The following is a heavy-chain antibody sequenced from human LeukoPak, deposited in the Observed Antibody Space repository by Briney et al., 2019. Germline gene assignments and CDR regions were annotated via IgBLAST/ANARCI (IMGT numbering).Heavy chain of an antibody. CDR2: MNPNSGNT. Sequence: ASVKVSCKASGYTFTSYDINWVRQATGQGLEWMGWMNPNSGNTGYAQKFQGRVTITRNTSISTAYMELSSLRSEDTAVYYCARRPTDFYGSGSYYVYWGQGTLVTVSS. CDR1: GYTFTSYD. J-gene: IGHJ4*02. V-gene: IGHV1-8*03. CDR3: ARRPTDFYGSGSYYVY. D-gene: IGHD3-10*01.